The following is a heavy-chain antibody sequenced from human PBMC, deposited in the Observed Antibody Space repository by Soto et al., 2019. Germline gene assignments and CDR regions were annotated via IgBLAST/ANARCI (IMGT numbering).Heavy chain of an antibody. CDR3: ARSYCDSSGYYHDAFDI. Sequence: ASVKVSCKASGYTFTSYYMHWVRQAPGQGLEWMGIINPSGGSTSYAQKFQGRVTMTRDTSTSTVYMELSSLRSEDTAVYYCARSYCDSSGYYHDAFDIWGQGTMVTVSS. D-gene: IGHD3-22*01. CDR2: INPSGGST. J-gene: IGHJ3*02. CDR1: GYTFTSYY. V-gene: IGHV1-46*01.